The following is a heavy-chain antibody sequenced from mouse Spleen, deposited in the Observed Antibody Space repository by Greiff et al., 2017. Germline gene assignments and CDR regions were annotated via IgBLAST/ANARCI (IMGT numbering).Heavy chain of an antibody. CDR2: ISSGGSYT. CDR1: GFTFSSYA. D-gene: IGHD1-1*01. J-gene: IGHJ4*01. CDR3: ARGDYGSSDYYAMDY. Sequence: EVKLVESGGGLVKPGGSLKLSCAASGFTFSSYAMSWVRQTPEKRLEWVATISSGGSYTYYPDSVKGRFTISRDNAKNTLYLQMSSLRSEDTAMYYCARGDYGSSDYYAMDYWGQGTSVTVSS. V-gene: IGHV5-9-1*01.